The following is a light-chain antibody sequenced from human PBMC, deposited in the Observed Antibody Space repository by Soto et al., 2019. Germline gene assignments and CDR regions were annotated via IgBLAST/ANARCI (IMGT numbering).Light chain of an antibody. Sequence: DIQMTQSPSTLSASVGDRVTVTCRASQNINTLLAWYQQKPGKAPKLLIYDASTLESGVPSRFSGSGFGTDFTLSISSLQPDDLATYYCQQYEYYLTFGQGTTVEMK. CDR1: QNINTL. V-gene: IGKV1-5*01. CDR2: DAS. CDR3: QQYEYYLT. J-gene: IGKJ1*01.